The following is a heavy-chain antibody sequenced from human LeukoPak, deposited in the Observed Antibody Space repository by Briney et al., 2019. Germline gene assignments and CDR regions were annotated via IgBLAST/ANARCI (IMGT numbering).Heavy chain of an antibody. CDR2: ISYSGSNR. CDR3: AKSRSWGYDFWSGFDY. CDR1: GFTFSSYA. V-gene: IGHV3-30-3*02. J-gene: IGHJ4*02. Sequence: PGGSLRLSCAASGFTFSSYAMHWVRQAPGKGLEWVALISYSGSNRYYADSVKGRFTISRDNSKNTLYLQMNSLRAEDTAVYYCAKSRSWGYDFWSGFDYWGQGTLVTVSS. D-gene: IGHD3-3*01.